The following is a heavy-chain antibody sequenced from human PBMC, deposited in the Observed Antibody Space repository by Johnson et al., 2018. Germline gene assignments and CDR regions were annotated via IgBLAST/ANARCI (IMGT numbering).Heavy chain of an antibody. V-gene: IGHV3-30*18. J-gene: IGHJ6*03. D-gene: IGHD3-10*01. CDR2: ISYDGSDK. CDR3: AKDSASYYYYMGV. Sequence: QVQLVQSGGGVVQPGRSLRLSCAASGFTFSSYGMHWVRQAPGKGLEWVAVISYDGSDKYYADSVKGRFTISRDNSKNTLYLQMNSLRAEDTAVFYCAKDSASYYYYMGVWGKGTTVTVSS. CDR1: GFTFSSYG.